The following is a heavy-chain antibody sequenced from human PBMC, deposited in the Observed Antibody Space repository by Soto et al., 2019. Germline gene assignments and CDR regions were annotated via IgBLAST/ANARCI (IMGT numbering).Heavy chain of an antibody. V-gene: IGHV3-74*01. Sequence: GGSLRLSCAGSGYNFGCFWMRWVRQAPGKGLVWVSRIDNGGTNTVYADAVKGRFTIARDNAKNTLYLQMNSLRAEDTAVYYCAKDRGRPDAFNIWGQGTMGTVSS. D-gene: IGHD3-10*01. CDR1: GYNFGCFW. CDR3: AKDRGRPDAFNI. CDR2: IDNGGTNT. J-gene: IGHJ3*02.